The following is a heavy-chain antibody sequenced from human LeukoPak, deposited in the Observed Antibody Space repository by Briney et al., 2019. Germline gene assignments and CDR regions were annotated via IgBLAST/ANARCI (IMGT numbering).Heavy chain of an antibody. CDR2: INRSGST. D-gene: IGHD6-6*01. J-gene: IGHJ3*02. V-gene: IGHV4-34*01. CDR1: GGSFSGYY. Sequence: PSETLSLTCAVYGGSFSGYYWNWIRQPPGKGLEWIGEINRSGSTNYNPSLKSRVTISVDTSKNQFSLKLNSVTAADTAVYYCARHEYSSIDAFDIWGQGTMVTVSS. CDR3: ARHEYSSIDAFDI.